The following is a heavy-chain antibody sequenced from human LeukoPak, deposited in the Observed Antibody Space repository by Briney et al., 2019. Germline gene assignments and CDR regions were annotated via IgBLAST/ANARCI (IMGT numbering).Heavy chain of an antibody. Sequence: ASVKVSCKASGYTFTSDYIHWVRQAPGQGLEWMGMIYPRDGSTSYAQKFQGRVTVTRDTSTSTAYMELSSLRSEDTAVYYCARGPITTRSHFDYWGQGTLVTVSS. J-gene: IGHJ4*02. D-gene: IGHD3-22*01. CDR1: GYTFTSDY. V-gene: IGHV1-46*01. CDR3: ARGPITTRSHFDY. CDR2: IYPRDGST.